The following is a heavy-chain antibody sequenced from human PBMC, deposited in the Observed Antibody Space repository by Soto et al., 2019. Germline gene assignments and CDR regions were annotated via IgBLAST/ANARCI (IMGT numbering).Heavy chain of an antibody. CDR1: GFTFSSYA. V-gene: IGHV3-64*01. J-gene: IGHJ6*03. CDR2: ISSNGGST. Sequence: PGGSLRLSCAASGFTFSSYAMHWVRQAPGKGLEYVSAISSNGGSTYYANSVKGRFTISRDNSKNTLYLQMGSLRAEDMAVYYCARDGDIVVVNYMDVWGKGTTVTVSS. D-gene: IGHD2-2*01. CDR3: ARDGDIVVVNYMDV.